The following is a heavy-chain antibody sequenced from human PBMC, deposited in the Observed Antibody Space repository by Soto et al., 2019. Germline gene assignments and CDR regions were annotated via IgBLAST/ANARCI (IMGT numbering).Heavy chain of an antibody. Sequence: GGSLRLSCAASGFTFSSYWMTWVRQAPGKGLEWVANINQDGSQKNHVDSVKGRFTISRDNAKKSLYLQMNSLRAEDAAAYYCARDFEGGSVSGVVGYDAYDIWGQGTMVTVSS. D-gene: IGHD3-3*01. CDR1: GFTFSSYW. CDR3: ARDFEGGSVSGVVGYDAYDI. J-gene: IGHJ3*02. V-gene: IGHV3-7*01. CDR2: INQDGSQK.